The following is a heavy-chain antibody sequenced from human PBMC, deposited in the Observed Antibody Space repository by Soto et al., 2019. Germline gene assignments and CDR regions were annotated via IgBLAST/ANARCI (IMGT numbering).Heavy chain of an antibody. J-gene: IGHJ5*02. D-gene: IGHD6-13*01. CDR2: IDWDDDK. Sequence: SGPTLVNPTQTLTLTCTFSGFSLSTSGMRVSWIRQPPGKALEWLARIDWDDDKLYSTSLKTRPTISKDTSKNQVVLTMTNMDPVDTATYYCARSIVAAGNRWFDPWGQGTLVTVSS. V-gene: IGHV2-70*04. CDR3: ARSIVAAGNRWFDP. CDR1: GFSLSTSGMR.